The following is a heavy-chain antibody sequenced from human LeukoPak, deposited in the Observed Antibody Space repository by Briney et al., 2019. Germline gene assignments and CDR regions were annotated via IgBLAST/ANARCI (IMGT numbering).Heavy chain of an antibody. J-gene: IGHJ4*02. D-gene: IGHD1-1*01. Sequence: ASVKVSCKASGYTFTSYGISWMRQAPGQGLEWMGWISAHNDNTHYAQNFQGRVTMTTDTSTSTAYMELRSLRSDDTAVYYCARDQWERSFFEYWGQGTLVTVSS. CDR2: ISAHNDNT. CDR3: ARDQWERSFFEY. CDR1: GYTFTSYG. V-gene: IGHV1-18*01.